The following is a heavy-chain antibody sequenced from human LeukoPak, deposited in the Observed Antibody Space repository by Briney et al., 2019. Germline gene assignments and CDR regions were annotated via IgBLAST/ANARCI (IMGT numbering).Heavy chain of an antibody. J-gene: IGHJ5*02. Sequence: PGRSLTLSCAASGFTFSSFGMHWVRQAPGQGLEWVAVIWYDASNKYYVDSVKGRFTISRDNSKNTLYLQMNSLRDDDTAVYYCVRGVGVSRFNYLDPWGQGTLVIVSS. V-gene: IGHV3-33*01. CDR2: IWYDASNK. CDR1: GFTFSSFG. D-gene: IGHD1-7*01. CDR3: VRGVGVSRFNYLDP.